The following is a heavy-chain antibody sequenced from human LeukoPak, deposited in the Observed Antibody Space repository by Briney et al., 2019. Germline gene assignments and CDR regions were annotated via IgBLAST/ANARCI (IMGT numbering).Heavy chain of an antibody. Sequence: GGSLRLSCAASGFTFSSYTMSWVRQAPRKGLEWGSVISASGAGTYYADSVKGRFTISRENSKNTLYLQMNSLRAEDTAVYYCAEGIFNPYYYMDVWEKGPTVSVSS. D-gene: IGHD2-21*01. CDR3: AEGIFNPYYYMDV. CDR1: GFTFSSYT. J-gene: IGHJ6*03. V-gene: IGHV3-23*01. CDR2: ISASGAGT.